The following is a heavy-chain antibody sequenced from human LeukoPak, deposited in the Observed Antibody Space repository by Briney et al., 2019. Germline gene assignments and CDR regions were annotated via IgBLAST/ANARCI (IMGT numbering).Heavy chain of an antibody. CDR1: GGTFSSYA. CDR3: ARAGYSSSWYSYLDY. Sequence: ASVKVSCKASGGTFSSYAISWVRQAPGQGLEWMGGIIPIFGTANYAQKFQGRVTITADKSTSTAYMELSSLRSEDTAVYYCARAGYSSSWYSYLDYWGQGTLATVSS. D-gene: IGHD6-13*01. CDR2: IIPIFGTA. V-gene: IGHV1-69*06. J-gene: IGHJ4*02.